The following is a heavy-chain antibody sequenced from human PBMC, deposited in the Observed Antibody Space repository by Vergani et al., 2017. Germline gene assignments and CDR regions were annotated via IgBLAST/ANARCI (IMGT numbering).Heavy chain of an antibody. CDR2: INPRGGST. D-gene: IGHD5-18*01. Sequence: QVQLVQSGAEVKKPGASVKLSCKASGYTFTSYYIHWARQAPGQGLEWMGIINPRGGSTSYAKKFQGRVTMTRDTSISTAYMELSRLRSDDTAVYYCARDPSGYSYGSRAFDIWGQGTMVTVSS. J-gene: IGHJ3*02. CDR1: GYTFTSYY. V-gene: IGHV1-46*01. CDR3: ARDPSGYSYGSRAFDI.